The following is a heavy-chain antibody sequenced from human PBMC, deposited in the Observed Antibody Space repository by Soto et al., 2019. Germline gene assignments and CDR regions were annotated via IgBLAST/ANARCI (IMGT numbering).Heavy chain of an antibody. CDR3: TAHAEGTAY. J-gene: IGHJ4*02. CDR2: IFYSGYT. Sequence: QVQLQESGPGLVKPSQTLSLNCSVSGGSISSGSFYCGWIRQHPGKGLEWIGYIFYSGYTSYNPSLKSRVTMSVDTSKNQCSLKLNSVTAADTAVYYCTAHAEGTAYWGQGTLVTVTS. D-gene: IGHD5-18*01. CDR1: GGSISSGSFY. V-gene: IGHV4-31*06.